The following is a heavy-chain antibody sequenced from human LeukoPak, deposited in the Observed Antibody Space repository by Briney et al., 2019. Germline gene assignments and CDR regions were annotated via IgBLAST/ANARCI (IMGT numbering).Heavy chain of an antibody. Sequence: GGSLRLSCAASGFGFSSYTMNWVRQNPGKGLEWVSPISSSSQYIFYADSVKGRFTISRDNARKSVYLQMNSLRAGDTAVYYCVRELGVCYGLDVWGQGTTVTVFS. D-gene: IGHD2-8*01. CDR3: VRELGVCYGLDV. J-gene: IGHJ3*01. CDR2: ISSSSQYI. CDR1: GFGFSSYT. V-gene: IGHV3-21*01.